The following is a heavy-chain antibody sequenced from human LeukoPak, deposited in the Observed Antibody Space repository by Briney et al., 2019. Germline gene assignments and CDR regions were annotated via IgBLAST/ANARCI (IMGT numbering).Heavy chain of an antibody. CDR3: ARAQQWLAQGGYFQH. Sequence: GESLKISCKGSGYSFTSYWIGWVRQMPGKGLEWMGIIYPGDSDTRYSPSFQGQVTISADKSISTAYLQWSSLKASDTAMYYCARAQQWLAQGGYFQHWGQGTLVTVSS. V-gene: IGHV5-51*01. J-gene: IGHJ1*01. CDR2: IYPGDSDT. D-gene: IGHD6-19*01. CDR1: GYSFTSYW.